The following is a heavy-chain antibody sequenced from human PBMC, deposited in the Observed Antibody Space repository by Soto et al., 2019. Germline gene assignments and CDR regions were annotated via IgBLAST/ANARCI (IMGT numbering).Heavy chain of an antibody. CDR1: GYAFTGYY. Sequence: ASVKVSCKASGYAFTGYYMHWVRQAPGQGLEWMGWINPNSGGTNYAQKFQGRVTMTRDTSISTAYMELSRLRSDDTAVYYCARGLLVRGPFDYWGQGTLVTVSS. J-gene: IGHJ4*02. CDR2: INPNSGGT. D-gene: IGHD3-10*01. V-gene: IGHV1-2*02. CDR3: ARGLLVRGPFDY.